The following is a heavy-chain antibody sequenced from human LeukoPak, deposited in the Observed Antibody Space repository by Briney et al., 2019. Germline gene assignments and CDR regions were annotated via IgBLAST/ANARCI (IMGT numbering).Heavy chain of an antibody. CDR1: GFTVSSNY. V-gene: IGHV3-66*01. CDR2: IYSGGKT. Sequence: PGGSLRLSCAASGFTVSSNYMTWVRQAPGKGLEWVSVIYSGGKTYYADSVKGRFTISRDNSKNTLYLQMNSLRDEDTAVYYCASGIAVAFDYWGQGTLVTVSS. D-gene: IGHD6-19*01. J-gene: IGHJ4*02. CDR3: ASGIAVAFDY.